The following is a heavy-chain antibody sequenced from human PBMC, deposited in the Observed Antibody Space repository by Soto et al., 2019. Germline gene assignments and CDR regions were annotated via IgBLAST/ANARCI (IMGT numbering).Heavy chain of an antibody. J-gene: IGHJ3*02. Sequence: EASVKVSCKASGYTFTSYGISWVRQAPGQGLEWMGWISAYNGNTNYAQRLQGRVTMTTGTSTSTAYMELRSLRSDDTAVYYCASRTRGYSYGYEDAFDIWGQGTMVTVSS. D-gene: IGHD5-18*01. CDR1: GYTFTSYG. V-gene: IGHV1-18*04. CDR2: ISAYNGNT. CDR3: ASRTRGYSYGYEDAFDI.